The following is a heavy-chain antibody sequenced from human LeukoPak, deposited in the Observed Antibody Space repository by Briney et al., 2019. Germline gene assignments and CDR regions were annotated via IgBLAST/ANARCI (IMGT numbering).Heavy chain of an antibody. CDR1: GYTFTDYW. CDR3: ARRSTSSRDAFDI. CDR2: IYPGDSDT. D-gene: IGHD6-13*01. J-gene: IGHJ3*02. Sequence: GESLKISCKGSGYTFTDYWVGWVRQMPGKGLEWMGIIYPGDSDTRYRPSFQGQVTISADKSSSTAYLQWSNLKASDTAMYYCARRSTSSRDAFDIWGQGTMVTVSP. V-gene: IGHV5-51*01.